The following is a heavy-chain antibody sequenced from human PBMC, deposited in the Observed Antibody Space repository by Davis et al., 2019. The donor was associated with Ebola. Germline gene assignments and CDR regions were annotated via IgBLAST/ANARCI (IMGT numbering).Heavy chain of an antibody. V-gene: IGHV3-74*01. J-gene: IGHJ5*02. D-gene: IGHD4-11*01. CDR2: ITTDESWT. CDR3: ARGNHDYSNDHWFDP. CDR1: GFTFRPSW. Sequence: GESLKISCAASGFTFRPSWMHWVRQVPGKGLEWVSRITTDESWTNYADSVTGRFTISRDNAKNSLYLQMKSLRDEDTAVYYCARGNHDYSNDHWFDPWGQGTLVTVSS.